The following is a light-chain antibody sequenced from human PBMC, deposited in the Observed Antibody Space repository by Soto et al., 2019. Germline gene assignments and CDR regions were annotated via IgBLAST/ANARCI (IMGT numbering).Light chain of an antibody. CDR1: SGHSSYA. CDR3: QTWGTGKEVV. CDR2: LNSDGSH. J-gene: IGLJ2*01. V-gene: IGLV4-69*01. Sequence: QTVVTQSPSASASLGASVKLTCTLSSGHSSYAIAWHQQQPEKGPRYLMKLNSDGSHSKGDGIPDRFSGSSSGAERYLPISSLQSEDEADYYCQTWGTGKEVVFGGGTKLTVL.